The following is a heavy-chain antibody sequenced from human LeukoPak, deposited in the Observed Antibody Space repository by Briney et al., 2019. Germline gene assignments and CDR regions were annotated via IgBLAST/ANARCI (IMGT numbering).Heavy chain of an antibody. J-gene: IGHJ4*02. CDR3: AKAGIRFLEWLSVLDY. CDR2: ISGSGGST. D-gene: IGHD3-3*01. CDR1: GFTFSSYA. V-gene: IGHV3-23*01. Sequence: PGGSLLLSCAASGFTFSSYAMSWVRRAPGKGLEWVSAISGSGGSTYYADSVKGRFTISRDNSKNTLYLQMNSLRAEDTAVYYCAKAGIRFLEWLSVLDYWGQGTLVTVSS.